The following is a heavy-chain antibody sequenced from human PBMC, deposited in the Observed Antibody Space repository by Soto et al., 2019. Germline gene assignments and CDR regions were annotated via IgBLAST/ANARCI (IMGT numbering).Heavy chain of an antibody. CDR3: ARDRFVVVPAATVYYYYGMDV. CDR2: ISYDGSNR. Sequence: ESGGGVVQPGRSLRLSCAASGFTFSSYAMHWVRQAPGKGLEWVAVISYDGSNRYYADSVKGRFTISRDNSKNTLYLQMNSLRAEDTAVYYCARDRFVVVPAATVYYYYGMDVWGQGTTVTVSS. V-gene: IGHV3-30-3*01. D-gene: IGHD2-2*01. J-gene: IGHJ6*02. CDR1: GFTFSSYA.